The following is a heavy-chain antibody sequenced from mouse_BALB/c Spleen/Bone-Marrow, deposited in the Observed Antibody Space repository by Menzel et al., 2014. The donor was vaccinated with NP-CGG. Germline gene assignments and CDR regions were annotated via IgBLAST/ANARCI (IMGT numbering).Heavy chain of an antibody. V-gene: IGHV5-12*02. J-gene: IGHJ3*01. CDR3: ARHDGYDAWLAY. Sequence: EVQRVESGGGLVQPGGSLKLSCATSGFTFSYYYMYWVRQTPEKRLEWVAYISNGGDGTYYPDTVKGRFTISRDNAKNTPYLQMSRLKSEDTAMYYCARHDGYDAWLAYWGQGTLVTVSA. CDR2: ISNGGDGT. D-gene: IGHD2-2*01. CDR1: GFTFSYYY.